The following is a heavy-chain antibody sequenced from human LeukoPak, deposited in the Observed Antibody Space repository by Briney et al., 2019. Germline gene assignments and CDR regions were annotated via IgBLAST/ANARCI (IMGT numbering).Heavy chain of an antibody. Sequence: GGSLRLSCAASGFTFSSYWMSWVRQAPGKGLEWVANIKQDGSEKYYVDSVKGRFTISRDNAKNSLYLQMNSLRAEDTAVYYCARDQCVVAGPYYYYMDVWGKGTTVTVSS. CDR2: IKQDGSEK. J-gene: IGHJ6*03. CDR3: ARDQCVVAGPYYYYMDV. V-gene: IGHV3-7*01. D-gene: IGHD6-19*01. CDR1: GFTFSSYW.